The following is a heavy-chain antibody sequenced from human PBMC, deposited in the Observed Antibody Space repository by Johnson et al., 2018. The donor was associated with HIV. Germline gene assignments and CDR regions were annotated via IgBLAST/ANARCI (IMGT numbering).Heavy chain of an antibody. D-gene: IGHD2-2*01. CDR3: ARHHPASDAFDI. CDR1: GFTVSSNY. V-gene: IGHV3-11*04. CDR2: ISSGPLII. Sequence: QVQLVESGGGLIQPGGSLRLSCAASGFTVSSNYMSWVRQPPGERLEWVSYISSGPLIINYADSVKGRFIISRDNTKNSLYLQMNSLRAEDTAVYYCARHHPASDAFDIWGQGTMVSVSS. J-gene: IGHJ3*02.